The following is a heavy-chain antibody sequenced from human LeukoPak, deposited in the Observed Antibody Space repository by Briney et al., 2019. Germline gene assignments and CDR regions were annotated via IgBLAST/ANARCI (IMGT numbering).Heavy chain of an antibody. Sequence: GGSLRLSCAASGFTFSSYSMNWVRQAPGKGLEWVSSISSSSSYIYYADSVKGRFTISRDNSKNRLYLQMNSLRAEDTAVYYCAKYFDYSNYVPFDYWGQGTLVTVSS. V-gene: IGHV3-21*04. CDR1: GFTFSSYS. D-gene: IGHD4-11*01. J-gene: IGHJ4*02. CDR3: AKYFDYSNYVPFDY. CDR2: ISSSSSYI.